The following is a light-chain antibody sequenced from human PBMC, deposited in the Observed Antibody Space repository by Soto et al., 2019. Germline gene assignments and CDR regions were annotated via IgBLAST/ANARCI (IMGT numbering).Light chain of an antibody. CDR2: DVS. CDR3: QQYNSYSWT. J-gene: IGKJ1*01. V-gene: IGKV1-5*01. CDR1: QSIGYW. Sequence: IQMTQSPSSLYATVGDRVTITCRASQSIGYWLAWYQQKAGKAPKVLIYDVSRLESGVPPRFSGSGSGTEFTLTISSLQPADFATYYCQQYNSYSWTFGQGTKVDIK.